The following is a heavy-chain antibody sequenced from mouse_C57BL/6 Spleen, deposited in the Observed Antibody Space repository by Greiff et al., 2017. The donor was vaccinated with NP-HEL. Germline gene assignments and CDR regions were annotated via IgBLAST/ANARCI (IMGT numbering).Heavy chain of an antibody. CDR1: GFTFSSYG. D-gene: IGHD1-1*01. J-gene: IGHJ2*01. V-gene: IGHV5-6*01. CDR2: ISSGGSYT. Sequence: EVQGVESGGDLVKPGGSLKLSCAASGFTFSSYGMSWVRQTPDKRLEWVATISSGGSYTYYPDSVKGRFTISRDNAKNTLYLQMSSLKSEDTAMYYCARQDYGSSWDYWGQGTTLTVSS. CDR3: ARQDYGSSWDY.